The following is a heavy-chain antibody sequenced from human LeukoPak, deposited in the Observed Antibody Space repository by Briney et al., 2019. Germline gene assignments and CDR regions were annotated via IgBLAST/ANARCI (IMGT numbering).Heavy chain of an antibody. Sequence: GESLKISCKGSGYSFTSYWIGWVRQMPGKGLEWMGIIYPGASDTRYSPSFQGQVTISADKSINTAYLQWSSLKASDTAMYYCARALRTGQGDYVPVLWGQGTLVIVSS. J-gene: IGHJ4*02. V-gene: IGHV5-51*01. CDR3: ARALRTGQGDYVPVL. D-gene: IGHD4-17*01. CDR1: GYSFTSYW. CDR2: IYPGASDT.